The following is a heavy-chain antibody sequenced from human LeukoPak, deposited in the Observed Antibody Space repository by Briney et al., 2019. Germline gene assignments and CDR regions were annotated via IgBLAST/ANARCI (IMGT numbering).Heavy chain of an antibody. CDR1: GWTFIYYA. Sequence: GGSLRLSCSASGWTFIYYAMHWVRQAPGKGLEYVSGISSNGGNTYYADSAKGRFTMSRANTDNTLYLQMSSLRAEDTALYYCVKDSGPSIETPGHFGSWGQGTLVTVSS. D-gene: IGHD5-12*01. CDR3: VKDSGPSIETPGHFGS. V-gene: IGHV3-64D*06. J-gene: IGHJ4*02. CDR2: ISSNGGNT.